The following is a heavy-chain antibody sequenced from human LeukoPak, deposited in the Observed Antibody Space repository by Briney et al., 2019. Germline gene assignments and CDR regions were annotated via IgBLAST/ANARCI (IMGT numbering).Heavy chain of an antibody. CDR2: ISYDGSNK. J-gene: IGHJ4*02. CDR3: AREYYDILTGSLSFDY. Sequence: PGGSLRLSCAASGFTFSSYGMHWVRQAPGKGLEWVAVISYDGSNKYCADSVKGRFTISRDNSKNTLYLQMNSLRAEDTAVYYCAREYYDILTGSLSFDYWGQGTLVTVSS. V-gene: IGHV3-30*03. D-gene: IGHD3-9*01. CDR1: GFTFSSYG.